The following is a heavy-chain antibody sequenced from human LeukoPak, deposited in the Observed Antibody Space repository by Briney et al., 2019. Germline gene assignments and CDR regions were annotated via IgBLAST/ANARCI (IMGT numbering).Heavy chain of an antibody. J-gene: IGHJ6*02. V-gene: IGHV1-18*01. CDR3: ARLLGSYYYYGMDV. CDR2: ISAYNGNT. CDR1: GYTFTSYG. Sequence: AASVKVSCKASGYTFTSYGISWVRQAPGQGLEWMGWISAYNGNTNYAQKLQGRVAMTTDTSTSTAYMELRSLRSDDTAVYYCARLLGSYYYYGMDVWGQGTTVTVSS.